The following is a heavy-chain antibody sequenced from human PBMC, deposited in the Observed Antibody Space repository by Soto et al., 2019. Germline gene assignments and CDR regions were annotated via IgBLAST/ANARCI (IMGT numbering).Heavy chain of an antibody. Sequence: QVQLQQWGAGLLKPSETLSLTCAVYGGSFSGYYWSWIRQPPGKGLEWIGEINHSGSTNYNPSLKSRVTISVDTSKYQFSLKLSSVTAADTAVYYCARGLRTGTTRGGRIDYWGQGTLVTVSS. J-gene: IGHJ4*02. CDR1: GGSFSGYY. V-gene: IGHV4-34*01. CDR2: INHSGST. D-gene: IGHD1-7*01. CDR3: ARGLRTGTTRGGRIDY.